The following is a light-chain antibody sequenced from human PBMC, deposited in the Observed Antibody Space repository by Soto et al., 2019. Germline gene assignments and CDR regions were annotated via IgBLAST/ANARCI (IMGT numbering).Light chain of an antibody. J-gene: IGLJ1*01. CDR2: EVS. CDR3: SSYTSSSTRV. CDR1: SSDVGGYNY. V-gene: IGLV2-14*01. Sequence: QSALTQPASVSGSPGQSITISCTGTSSDVGGYNYVSWYQQHPGKAPKLMIYEVSNRPSGVSNRCSGSKSGNTASLTISGLQVEDEADYYCSSYTSSSTRVFGTGTKLTVL.